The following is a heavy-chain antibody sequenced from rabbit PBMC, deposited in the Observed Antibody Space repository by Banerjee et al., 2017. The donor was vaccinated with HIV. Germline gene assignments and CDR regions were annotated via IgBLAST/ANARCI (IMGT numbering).Heavy chain of an antibody. CDR3: ARDAVNSGYSLDL. Sequence: QEQLEESGGDLVKPEGSLTLTCTASGFSFSSSYYMCWVRQAPGKGLEWIGCISAGSSGTTYYASWAKGRFTISKASSATVTLQMPSLTAADTATYFCARDAVNSGYSLDLWGPGTLVTVS. D-gene: IGHD1-1*01. J-gene: IGHJ4*01. V-gene: IGHV1S45*01. CDR2: ISAGSSGTT. CDR1: GFSFSSSYY.